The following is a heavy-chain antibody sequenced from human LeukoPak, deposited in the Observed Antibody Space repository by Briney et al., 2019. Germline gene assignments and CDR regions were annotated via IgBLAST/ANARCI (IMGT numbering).Heavy chain of an antibody. D-gene: IGHD2-15*01. CDR1: GFTFSSYA. V-gene: IGHV3-23*01. CDR3: AKGAKYCSGGSCSTIGWYFDY. J-gene: IGHJ4*02. CDR2: ISGSGGST. Sequence: PGGSLRLSCAASGFTFSSYAMSWVRQAPGKGLDWVSAISGSGGSTYYADSVKGRFTISRDNSKNTLYLQMNSLRAEDTAVYYCAKGAKYCSGGSCSTIGWYFDYWGQGTLVTVSS.